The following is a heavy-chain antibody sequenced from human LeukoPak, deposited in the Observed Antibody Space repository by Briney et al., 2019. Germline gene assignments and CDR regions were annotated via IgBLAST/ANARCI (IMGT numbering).Heavy chain of an antibody. CDR2: VGRGGGDT. V-gene: IGHV3-23*01. CDR1: GFTFSNNA. D-gene: IGHD1-1*01. CDR3: VKHSGGVYGNSDY. J-gene: IGHJ4*02. Sequence: PGGSLRLSCVASGFTFSNNAASWFRQAPGKGLEWVSTVGRGGGDTYYADSVRGRFTISKDSSKNTLQMNSLSADDTAMYYCVKHSGGVYGNSDYWSQGILVTVSS.